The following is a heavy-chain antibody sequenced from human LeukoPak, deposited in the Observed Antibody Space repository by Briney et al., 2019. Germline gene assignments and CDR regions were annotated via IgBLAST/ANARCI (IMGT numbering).Heavy chain of an antibody. V-gene: IGHV3-21*01. CDR2: ISSSSSYI. CDR1: GFTFSSYS. Sequence: GGSLRLSCAASGFTFSSYSMNWVRQAPWKGLEWVSSISSSSSYIYYADSVKGRFTISRDNAKNSLYLQMNSLRAEDTAVYYCARTLTHSSSWAPNDAFDIWGQGTMVTVSS. D-gene: IGHD6-13*01. CDR3: ARTLTHSSSWAPNDAFDI. J-gene: IGHJ3*02.